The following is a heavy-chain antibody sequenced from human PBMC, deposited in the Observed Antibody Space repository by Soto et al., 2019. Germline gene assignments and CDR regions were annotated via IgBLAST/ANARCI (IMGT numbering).Heavy chain of an antibody. CDR2: INPNSGGT. D-gene: IGHD6-19*01. V-gene: IGHV1-2*02. Sequence: ASVKVSCKASGYTFSGFYMHWVRQAPGQGLEWMGWINPNSGGTKSAERFQGRVTMTRDTSISTAYMELSRLTSDDTAVYYCASAAVTGTAGLDFWGQGTQVTVSS. J-gene: IGHJ4*02. CDR3: ASAAVTGTAGLDF. CDR1: GYTFSGFY.